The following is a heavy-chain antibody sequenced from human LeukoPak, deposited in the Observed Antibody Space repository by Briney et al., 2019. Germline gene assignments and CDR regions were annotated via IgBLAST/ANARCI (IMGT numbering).Heavy chain of an antibody. CDR2: IYRSGSS. CDR3: ARDLSLGDYGFHFDQ. V-gene: IGHV4-38-2*02. Sequence: PSETLSLTCTVSNYSISRGYYWAWIRQSPGKGLEWIASIYRSGSSSYNPSLKSRVTISVDTSKNQFSLKLTSVTAADTAVYYCARDLSLGDYGFHFDQWGQGTLVTVSS. J-gene: IGHJ4*02. CDR1: NYSISRGYY. D-gene: IGHD4-17*01.